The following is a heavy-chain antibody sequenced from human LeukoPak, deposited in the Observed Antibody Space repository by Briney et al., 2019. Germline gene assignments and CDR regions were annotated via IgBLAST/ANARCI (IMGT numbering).Heavy chain of an antibody. CDR2: INTNTGNP. CDR1: GYTFTTYA. V-gene: IGHV7-4-1*02. J-gene: IGHJ6*03. CDR3: ARGGGGDRYYYYYMDV. D-gene: IGHD2-21*02. Sequence: ASVKVSCKASGYTFTTYAMNWVRQAPGQGLEWMGWINTNTGNPTYAQGFTGRFVFSLDTSVSTAYLQISSLKAEDTAVYYCARGGGGDRYYYYYMDVWGKGTTVTVSS.